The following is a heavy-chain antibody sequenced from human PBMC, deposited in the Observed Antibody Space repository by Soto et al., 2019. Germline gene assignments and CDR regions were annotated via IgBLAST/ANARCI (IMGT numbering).Heavy chain of an antibody. J-gene: IGHJ5*02. CDR1: GGIFNTYA. Sequence: QVQLVQSGAEVKKPGSSVKVSCKASGGIFNTYALSWVRQAPGQGLEWMGGIIPIFGTANYAQKFQGSVTITADESTNTTYMELSSLRTDDTAVYYCTGGTGMSHSWYADSWGQGTRVTVSS. CDR2: IIPIFGTA. V-gene: IGHV1-69*01. CDR3: TGGTGMSHSWYADS. D-gene: IGHD6-13*01.